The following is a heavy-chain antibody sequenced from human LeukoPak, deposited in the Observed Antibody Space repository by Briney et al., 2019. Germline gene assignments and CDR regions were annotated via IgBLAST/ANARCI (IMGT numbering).Heavy chain of an antibody. V-gene: IGHV4-38-2*02. D-gene: IGHD3-16*02. CDR2: ISHSGSP. CDR3: AREGRENIAIGVD. J-gene: IGHJ4*02. CDR1: GYSISSGYY. Sequence: SETLSLTCTVSGYSISSGYYWGWFRQTPGRGLEWIASISHSGSPYYSPSLKSRVTISEDLSRNVFSLTLNSVTAADAAVYYCAREGRENIAIGVDWGQGALVTVSS.